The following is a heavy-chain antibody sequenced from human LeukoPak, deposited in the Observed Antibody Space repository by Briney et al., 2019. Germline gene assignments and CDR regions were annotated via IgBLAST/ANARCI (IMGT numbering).Heavy chain of an antibody. CDR3: ARDGGYCSGGSCYSYYYYGMDV. CDR1: GGSISSGGYF. D-gene: IGHD2-15*01. CDR2: IHHSGST. Sequence: PSQTLSLTCAVSGGSISSGGYFWSWIRQPPGKGLEWIGYIHHSGSTYYNPSLKSRVTISVDTSKNQFSLKLSSVTAADTAVYYCARDGGYCSGGSCYSYYYYGMDVWGQGTTVTVSS. J-gene: IGHJ6*02. V-gene: IGHV4-30-2*01.